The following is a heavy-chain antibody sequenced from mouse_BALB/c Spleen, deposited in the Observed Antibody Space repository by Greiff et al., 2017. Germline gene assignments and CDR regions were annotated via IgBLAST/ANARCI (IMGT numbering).Heavy chain of an antibody. J-gene: IGHJ4*01. CDR3: ARGMITTFDGAYAMDY. CDR1: GFNIKDTY. D-gene: IGHD2-4*01. Sequence: EVQRVESGAELVKPGASVKLSCTASGFNIKDTYMHWVKQRPEQGLEWIGRIDPANGNTKYDPKFQGKATITADTSSNTAYLQLSSLTSEDTAVYYCARGMITTFDGAYAMDYWGQGTSVTVSS. CDR2: IDPANGNT. V-gene: IGHV14-3*02.